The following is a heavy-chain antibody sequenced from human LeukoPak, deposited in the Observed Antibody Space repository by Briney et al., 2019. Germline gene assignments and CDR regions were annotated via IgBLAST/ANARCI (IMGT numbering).Heavy chain of an antibody. J-gene: IGHJ4*02. CDR2: IYFGGTT. Sequence: GGSLRLSCAASGFTVSSNYMTWVRQAPGQGLEWVSVIYFGGTTYYADSVKGRFTISRDNSKNTVYLQMNSLRVEDTAVYYCAKDTSYWGQGTLVTVSS. CDR3: AKDTSY. V-gene: IGHV3-53*01. D-gene: IGHD3-3*01. CDR1: GFTVSSNY.